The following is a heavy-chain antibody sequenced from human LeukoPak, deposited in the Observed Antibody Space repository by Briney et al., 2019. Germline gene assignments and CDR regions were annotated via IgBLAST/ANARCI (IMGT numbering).Heavy chain of an antibody. CDR3: ARLGFGLGIAQGHFDY. D-gene: IGHD3/OR15-3a*01. V-gene: IGHV1-69*05. J-gene: IGHJ4*02. Sequence: SVKVSCKASGGTFSSYAISWVRQASGQGLEWMGGIIPIFGTANYAQKFQGRVTITTDESTSTAYMELSSLRSEDTAVYYCARLGFGLGIAQGHFDYWGQGTLVTVSS. CDR1: GGTFSSYA. CDR2: IIPIFGTA.